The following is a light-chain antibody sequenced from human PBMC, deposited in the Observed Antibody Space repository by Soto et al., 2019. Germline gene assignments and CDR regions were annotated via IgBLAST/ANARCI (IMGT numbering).Light chain of an antibody. Sequence: DIPMTQSPSSLSASVDRVTITCRASQSISSYLNWYQQKPGKAPKLLIYAASSLQSGVPSRFSGSGSGTDFTLTISSLQPEDFATYYCQQSYSTPLTFGGGTKVEIK. CDR1: QSISSY. CDR2: AAS. V-gene: IGKV1-39*01. CDR3: QQSYSTPLT. J-gene: IGKJ4*01.